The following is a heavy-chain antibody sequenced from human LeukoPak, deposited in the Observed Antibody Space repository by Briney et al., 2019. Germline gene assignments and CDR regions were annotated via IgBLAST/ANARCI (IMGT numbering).Heavy chain of an antibody. CDR1: GFTFSSYS. V-gene: IGHV3-21*04. D-gene: IGHD3-10*01. CDR3: AKDRGVSYVKAMDY. CDR2: ISSSSSYI. Sequence: PGGSLRLSCAASGFTFSSYSMNWVRQAPGKGLEWVSSISSSSSYIYYADSVKGRFTISRDNAKNTLYLQMNSLRAEDTAVYYCAKDRGVSYVKAMDYWGQGTLVTVSA. J-gene: IGHJ4*02.